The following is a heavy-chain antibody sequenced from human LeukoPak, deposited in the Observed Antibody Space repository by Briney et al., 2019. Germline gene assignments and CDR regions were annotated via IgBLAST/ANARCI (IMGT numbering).Heavy chain of an antibody. CDR3: ARDHGTVAATTTFDY. CDR2: ISSSGSTI. D-gene: IGHD2-15*01. Sequence: PGGSLRLSCAASGFTFSDYYMSWIRQAPGKGLEWVSYISSSGSTIYYADSVKGRFTISRDNAKNSLYLQMNSLRAEDTAVYYCARDHGTVAATTTFDYWGQGTLVTVSS. J-gene: IGHJ4*02. V-gene: IGHV3-11*01. CDR1: GFTFSDYY.